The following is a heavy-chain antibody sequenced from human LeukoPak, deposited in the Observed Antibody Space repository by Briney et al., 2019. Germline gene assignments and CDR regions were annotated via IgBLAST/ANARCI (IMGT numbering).Heavy chain of an antibody. V-gene: IGHV3-21*01. CDR3: ARNPIYYDSSGYYLACDY. Sequence: GGSLRLSCAASGFTFSSYSMNWVRQAPGKGLEWVSSISSSSCYIYYADSVKGRFTISRDNAKNSLYLQMNSLRAEDTAVYYCARNPIYYDSSGYYLACDYWGQGTLVTVSS. CDR2: ISSSSCYI. D-gene: IGHD3-22*01. CDR1: GFTFSSYS. J-gene: IGHJ4*02.